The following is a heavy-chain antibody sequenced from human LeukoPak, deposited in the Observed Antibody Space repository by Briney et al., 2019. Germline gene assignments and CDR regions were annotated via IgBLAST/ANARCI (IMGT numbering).Heavy chain of an antibody. D-gene: IGHD6-19*01. V-gene: IGHV1-69*04. CDR3: ATTVAGAYYFDY. CDR2: IIPILGIA. J-gene: IGHJ4*02. Sequence: GASVTVSCMSSGCTFILYAISWVRQAPGQGLEWMGRIIPILGIANYAQKFQGRVTITADKSTSTAYMELSSLRSEDTAVYYCATTVAGAYYFDYWGQGTLVTVSS. CDR1: GCTFILYA.